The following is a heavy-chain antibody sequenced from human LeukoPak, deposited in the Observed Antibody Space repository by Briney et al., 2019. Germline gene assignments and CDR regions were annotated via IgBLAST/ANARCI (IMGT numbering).Heavy chain of an antibody. CDR2: ISYDGSNK. J-gene: IGHJ4*02. D-gene: IGHD7-27*01. V-gene: IGHV3-30*18. CDR3: AKIWGYYFDF. CDR1: GFTFDDYG. Sequence: GGSLRLSCAASGFTFDDYGMHWVRQAPGKGLEWVALISYDGSNKYYVDSVKGRFTISRDNSKNTLYLQMNSLRAEDTAVYYCAKIWGYYFDFWGQGTLVTVSS.